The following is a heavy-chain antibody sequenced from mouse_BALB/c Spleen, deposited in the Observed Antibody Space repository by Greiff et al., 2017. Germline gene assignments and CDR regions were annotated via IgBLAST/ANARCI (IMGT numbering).Heavy chain of an antibody. CDR1: GFSLTGYG. CDR2: IWGDGST. V-gene: IGHV2-6-7*01. D-gene: IGHD2-1*01. Sequence: VQGVESGPGLVAPSQSLSITCTVSGFSLTGYGVNWVRQPPGKGLEWLGMIWGDGSTDYNSALKSRLSISKDNSKSQVFLKMNSLQTDDTARYYCARDVDGNRYYYAMDYWGQGTSVTVSS. CDR3: ARDVDGNRYYYAMDY. J-gene: IGHJ4*01.